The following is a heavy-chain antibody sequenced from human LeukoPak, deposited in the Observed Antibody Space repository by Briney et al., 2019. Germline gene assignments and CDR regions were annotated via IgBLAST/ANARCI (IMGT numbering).Heavy chain of an antibody. CDR3: ARDRAAQNGYYFYYYMDV. V-gene: IGHV4-59*01. Sequence: KPSETLSLTCTVSGGSISSYFWSWIRQPPGKGLEWIGYISYSGSTNYNPSLKSRVTISVDTSKNQFSLKLSSVTAADTAVYYCARDRAAQNGYYFYYYMDVWGKGTTVTVSS. CDR2: ISYSGST. D-gene: IGHD2-15*01. CDR1: GGSISSYF. J-gene: IGHJ6*03.